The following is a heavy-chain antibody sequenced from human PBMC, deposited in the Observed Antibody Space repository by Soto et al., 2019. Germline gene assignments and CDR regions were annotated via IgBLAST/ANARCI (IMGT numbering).Heavy chain of an antibody. D-gene: IGHD3-16*01. CDR1: GGTVSGYA. CDR3: SWGLRHLLMYNWFVS. V-gene: IGHV1-69*01. CDR2: IVPIFGTT. J-gene: IGHJ5*01. Sequence: QVQLVQSGAEVKRPGSSVTVSCKASGGTVSGYAIIWVRQVPGQGLEWIGGIVPIFGTTNYAQRFQGRVTFSADDSTGAAYMELDSLKSEHSAPYYCSWGLRHLLMYNWFVSSGQGTLVTVSS.